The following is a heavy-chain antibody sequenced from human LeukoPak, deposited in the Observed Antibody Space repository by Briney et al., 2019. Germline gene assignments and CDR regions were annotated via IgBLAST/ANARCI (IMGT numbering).Heavy chain of an antibody. J-gene: IGHJ4*02. CDR2: INHSGST. CDR3: ARAGGSGWYRY. V-gene: IGHV4-34*01. Sequence: SETLSLNCAVYGGSFSGYYWSWIRQPPGKGLEWMGEINHSGSTNYNPSLKSRVTISVYTSKNQCSLKPSSVTAADTAVYYCARAGGSGWYRYWGQGTLGTVSS. D-gene: IGHD6-19*01. CDR1: GGSFSGYY.